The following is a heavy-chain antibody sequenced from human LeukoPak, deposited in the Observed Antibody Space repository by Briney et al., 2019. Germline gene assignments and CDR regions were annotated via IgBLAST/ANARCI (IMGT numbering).Heavy chain of an antibody. J-gene: IGHJ4*02. Sequence: GGSLRLSCAASGFTFSNAWMSWVRQAPGKGLEWVGRIKSKTDGGTTDYAAPVKGRFTISRDDSKNTLYLQMNSLRAEDTAVYYCAKEVGATGIAEWGQGTLVTVSS. D-gene: IGHD1-26*01. CDR3: AKEVGATGIAE. V-gene: IGHV3-15*01. CDR2: IKSKTDGGTT. CDR1: GFTFSNAW.